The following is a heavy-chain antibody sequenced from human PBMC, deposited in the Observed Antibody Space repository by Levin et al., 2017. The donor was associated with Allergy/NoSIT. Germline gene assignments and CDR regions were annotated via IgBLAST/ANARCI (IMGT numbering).Heavy chain of an antibody. V-gene: IGHV3-30*18. CDR2: LSFDGSDE. J-gene: IGHJ6*02. CDR1: GFTFADYD. Sequence: GESLKISCAASGFTFADYDMHWVRQAPGKGLEWVATLSFDGSDEYYADSVKGRFTVSRDNSKNTLYSEMDSLRAEDTAVYYCAEDRDSSWFHNYCGLDVWGQGSAVIVSS. D-gene: IGHD6-13*01. CDR3: AEDRDSSWFHNYCGLDV.